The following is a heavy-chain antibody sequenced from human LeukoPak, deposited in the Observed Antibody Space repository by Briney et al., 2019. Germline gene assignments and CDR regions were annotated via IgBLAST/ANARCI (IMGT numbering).Heavy chain of an antibody. D-gene: IGHD3-10*01. V-gene: IGHV4-30-4*08. CDR3: ARNAGSDC. J-gene: IGHJ4*02. Sequence: ASETLSLTCTVSGVSVGSGDYFWSWIRQPPGKGLEWIGYIYFSGNTDSNLSLESRVTVSIYTSTNHMSFKLRSVTAADSAVYYCARNAGSDCWGQGLLVTVSS. CDR2: IYFSGNT. CDR1: GVSVGSGDYF.